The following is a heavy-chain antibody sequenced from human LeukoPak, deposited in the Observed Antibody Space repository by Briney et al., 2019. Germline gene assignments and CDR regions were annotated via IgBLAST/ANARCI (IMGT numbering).Heavy chain of an antibody. J-gene: IGHJ4*02. CDR2: INHSGST. Sequence: KPSETLSLTCAVYGGSFSGYYWSWIRQPPGKGLAWIGEINHSGSTNYNPSLKSRVTISVDTSKNQFSLKLSSVTAADTAVYYCARGGITMVRGIIIKGRKKFDYWGQGTLVTVS. V-gene: IGHV4-34*01. D-gene: IGHD3-10*01. CDR1: GGSFSGYY. CDR3: ARGGITMVRGIIIKGRKKFDY.